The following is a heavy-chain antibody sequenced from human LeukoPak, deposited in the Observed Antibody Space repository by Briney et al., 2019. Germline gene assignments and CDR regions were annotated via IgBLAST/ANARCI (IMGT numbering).Heavy chain of an antibody. V-gene: IGHV3-30-3*01. J-gene: IGHJ4*02. CDR1: GFTFSSYA. D-gene: IGHD3-22*01. CDR3: ARRMYYYDSSGYYYPYFDY. CDR2: ISYDGSNK. Sequence: PGGSLRLSCAASGFTFSSYAMHWVRQAPGKGLEWEAVISYDGSNKYYADSVKGRFTISRDNSKNTLYLQMNSLRAEDTAVYYCARRMYYYDSSGYYYPYFDYWGQGTLVTVSS.